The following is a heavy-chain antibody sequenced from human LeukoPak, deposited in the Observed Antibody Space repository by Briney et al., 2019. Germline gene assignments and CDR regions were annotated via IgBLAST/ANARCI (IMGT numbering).Heavy chain of an antibody. V-gene: IGHV3-48*03. J-gene: IGHJ4*02. D-gene: IGHD3-22*01. CDR2: ISGSGSTI. CDR3: ARDYYDNSGRFDY. Sequence: PGGSLRLSCAASGFTFSSYEMNWVRQVPGKGLEWVSYISGSGSTIYYADSVKGRFTIPRDNAKNSLYLQMNSLRAEDTAVYYCARDYYDNSGRFDYWGKGTLVTVFS. CDR1: GFTFSSYE.